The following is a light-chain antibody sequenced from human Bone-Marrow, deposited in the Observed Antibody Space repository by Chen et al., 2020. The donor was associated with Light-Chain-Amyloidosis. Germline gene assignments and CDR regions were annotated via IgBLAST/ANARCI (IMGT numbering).Light chain of an antibody. CDR3: CAYAGSSTWV. J-gene: IGLJ3*02. V-gene: IGLV2-23*02. CDR1: SSAVGSYNL. CDR2: EIS. Sequence: QSALTQPSSVTGYPGQSITISCTGTSSAVGSYNLVSWYQQHPGKAPKLMIYEISKRPSGVSNRFAGSKSGNTASLTISGLQAEDEADYYCCAYAGSSTWVFGGGTKLTVL.